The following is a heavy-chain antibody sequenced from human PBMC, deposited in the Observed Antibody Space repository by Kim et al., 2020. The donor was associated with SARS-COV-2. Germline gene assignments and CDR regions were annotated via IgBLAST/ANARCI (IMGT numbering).Heavy chain of an antibody. J-gene: IGHJ4*02. V-gene: IGHV3-23*01. CDR2: TSGNGVGT. CDR1: GFTFSSFT. CDR3: ARRGLGDTNGHIDY. D-gene: IGHD2-8*01. Sequence: GGSLRLSCAASGFTFSSFTMTWVRQAPGKGLEWVSSTSGNGVGTYYPDSMKGQFTISRDNSANTLYLQMNGLRAEDTAVYFCARRGLGDTNGHIDYWGQG.